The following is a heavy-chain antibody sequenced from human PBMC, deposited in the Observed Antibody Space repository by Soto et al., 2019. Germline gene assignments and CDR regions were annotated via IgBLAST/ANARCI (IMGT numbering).Heavy chain of an antibody. J-gene: IGHJ6*03. CDR3: ARMGEYQLQMRLYYYMDV. CDR2: IYYSGST. Sequence: SETLSLTCTVSGGSISSYYWSWIRQPPGKGLEWIGYIYYSGSTNYNPSLKSRVTISVDTSKNQLSLKLSSVTAADTAVYYCARMGEYQLQMRLYYYMDVWGKGTTVTVSS. V-gene: IGHV4-59*01. CDR1: GGSISSYY. D-gene: IGHD2-2*01.